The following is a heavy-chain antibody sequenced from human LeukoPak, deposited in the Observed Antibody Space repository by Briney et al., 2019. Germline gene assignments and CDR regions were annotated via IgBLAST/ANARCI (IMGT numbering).Heavy chain of an antibody. CDR3: ASHAPVGYSGKDY. CDR2: IYSGHST. J-gene: IGHJ4*02. V-gene: IGHV3-53*01. Sequence: GGSLRLSCAASGFTVRSNYMSLVRQAPGKGQEWVSVIYSGHSTYYADSVKGRFTISRDNSKNTLYLQMNSLRAEDTAVYYCASHAPVGYSGKDYWGQGTLVTVSS. CDR1: GFTVRSNY. D-gene: IGHD1-26*01.